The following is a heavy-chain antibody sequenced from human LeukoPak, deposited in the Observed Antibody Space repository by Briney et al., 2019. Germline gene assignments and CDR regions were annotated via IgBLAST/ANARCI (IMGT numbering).Heavy chain of an antibody. CDR1: GGSISSYY. V-gene: IGHV4-59*01. D-gene: IGHD3-22*01. J-gene: IGHJ3*02. Sequence: PSETLSLTCTVSGGSISSYYWSWIRQPPGKGLEWIGYIYYSGSTNYNPSLKSRVTISVDTSKNQFSLKLSSVTAADTAVYYCARDRDYCDSRGAFDIWGQGTMVTVSS. CDR3: ARDRDYCDSRGAFDI. CDR2: IYYSGST.